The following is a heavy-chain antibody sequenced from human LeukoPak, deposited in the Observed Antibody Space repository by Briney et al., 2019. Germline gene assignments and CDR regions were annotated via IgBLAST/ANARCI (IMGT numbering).Heavy chain of an antibody. CDR2: INTDGRST. Sequence: GGCLRRSCAASGFTFSSYWMHWVRQAPGRGLEWVSRINTDGRSTSYGVSVMGRFTVSRDNAKNTMELHMDSLRAEDTAVYFCVRDVWGDRDGYFDFWGQGTLVTVSS. CDR1: GFTFSSYW. D-gene: IGHD3-16*01. J-gene: IGHJ4*02. CDR3: VRDVWGDRDGYFDF. V-gene: IGHV3-74*01.